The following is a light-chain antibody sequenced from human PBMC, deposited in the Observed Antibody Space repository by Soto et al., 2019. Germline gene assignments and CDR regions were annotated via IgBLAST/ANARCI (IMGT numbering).Light chain of an antibody. Sequence: DIQMTQSPSSLSASVGDRVTITCRASQSISTYLNWYQQKAGLAPKLLIYAASTLESGVPSRFSATVSGTEFSLTITSLQPEDFATYYCQQLFDSPITFGQGTRLEIK. V-gene: IGKV1-39*01. CDR2: AAS. CDR1: QSISTY. J-gene: IGKJ5*01. CDR3: QQLFDSPIT.